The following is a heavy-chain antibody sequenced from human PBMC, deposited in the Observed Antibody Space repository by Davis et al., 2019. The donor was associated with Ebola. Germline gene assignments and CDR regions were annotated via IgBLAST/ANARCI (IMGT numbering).Heavy chain of an antibody. J-gene: IGHJ2*01. CDR3: ARDYYDSSGFLWYFDL. CDR2: IYHSGST. CDR1: GDSISSRNW. Sequence: GSLRLSCAVSGDSISSRNWWSWVRQSPGKGLEWIGEIYHSGSTNYNPSLKSRVAISVDKSKNQFSLKLSSVTAADAAVYYCARDYYDSSGFLWYFDLWGRGTLVAVSS. D-gene: IGHD3-22*01. V-gene: IGHV4-4*02.